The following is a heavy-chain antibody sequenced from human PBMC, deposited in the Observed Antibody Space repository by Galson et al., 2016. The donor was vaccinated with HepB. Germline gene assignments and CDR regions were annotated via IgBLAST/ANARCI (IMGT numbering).Heavy chain of an antibody. V-gene: IGHV3-21*01. CDR1: GFNFNTYD. CDR3: ARDMAGYNWIDF. J-gene: IGHJ4*02. D-gene: IGHD5-24*01. Sequence: LRLSCAASGFNFNTYDMNWVRQAPGKGLEWVSYISRTSSYIYYADSVRGRFTISRDNAKNSLFLQLNSLRAADTAIYYCARDMAGYNWIDFWGLGTLVTVSA. CDR2: ISRTSSYI.